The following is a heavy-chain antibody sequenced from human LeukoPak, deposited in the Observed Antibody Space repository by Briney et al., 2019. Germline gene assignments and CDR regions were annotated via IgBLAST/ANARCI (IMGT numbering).Heavy chain of an antibody. J-gene: IGHJ4*02. Sequence: GASVKVSCKASGGTFSSYAISWVRQAPGQGLEWMGGIIPIFGTANYAQKFQGRVTITADESTSTAYMELSSLRPEDTAVYYCSAARRYSSGWWFDYWGQGTLVTVSS. CDR1: GGTFSSYA. V-gene: IGHV1-69*01. CDR2: IIPIFGTA. D-gene: IGHD6-19*01. CDR3: SAARRYSSGWWFDY.